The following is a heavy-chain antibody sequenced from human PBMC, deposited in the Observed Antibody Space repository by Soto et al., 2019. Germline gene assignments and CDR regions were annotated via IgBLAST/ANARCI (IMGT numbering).Heavy chain of an antibody. CDR2: ISSSGSTI. J-gene: IGHJ5*02. Sequence: GGSLRLSCAASGFTFSSYEMNWVRQAPGKGLEWVSYISSSGSTIYYADSVKGRFTISRDNAKNSLYLQMNSLRAEDTAVYYCARGPVVPAATRYNWLDPWGQGNLVTGS. CDR1: GFTFSSYE. V-gene: IGHV3-48*03. D-gene: IGHD2-2*01. CDR3: ARGPVVPAATRYNWLDP.